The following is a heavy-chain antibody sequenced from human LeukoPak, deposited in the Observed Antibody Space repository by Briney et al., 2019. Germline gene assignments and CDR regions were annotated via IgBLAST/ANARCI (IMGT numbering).Heavy chain of an antibody. V-gene: IGHV3-23*01. CDR3: AKRLNSFAFDI. CDR1: GFTFSSSL. Sequence: GGSLRLSCEASGFTFSSSLMSGVRQALGKGLEWVSTFSDIAYYADSVKARFTISRANAKNTLYLQMDSLRAEDTAVYYCAKRLNSFAFDIRGQGTMVTVST. CDR2: FSDIA. J-gene: IGHJ3*02. D-gene: IGHD2-21*01.